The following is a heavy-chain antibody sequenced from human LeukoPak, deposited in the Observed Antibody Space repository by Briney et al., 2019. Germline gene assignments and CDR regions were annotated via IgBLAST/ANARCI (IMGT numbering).Heavy chain of an antibody. Sequence: GGSLRLSRAASGFTLSSYAMSWVRQAPGKGLEWVSAISGSGGSTYYADSVKGRFTISRDNSKNTLYLQMNSLRAEDTAVYYCAKDSGAFMITFGGVIVPPFYFDYWGQGTLVTVSS. V-gene: IGHV3-23*01. D-gene: IGHD3-16*02. CDR1: GFTLSSYA. CDR3: AKDSGAFMITFGGVIVPPFYFDY. CDR2: ISGSGGST. J-gene: IGHJ4*02.